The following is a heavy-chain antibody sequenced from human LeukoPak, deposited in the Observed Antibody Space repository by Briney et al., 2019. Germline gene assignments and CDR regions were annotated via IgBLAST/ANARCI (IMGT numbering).Heavy chain of an antibody. J-gene: IGHJ4*02. CDR2: IYYSGST. V-gene: IGHV4-31*03. Sequence: SETLSLTCTVSGGSISSGGYYWNWIRQHPGKGLEWIGYIYYSGSTYYNPSLKSRVSLSVDTSKNQFSLKPSSVTAADTAVYYCARAISGDSFVFDYWGQGTLVTVSS. CDR3: ARAISGDSFVFDY. CDR1: GGSISSGGYY. D-gene: IGHD4-17*01.